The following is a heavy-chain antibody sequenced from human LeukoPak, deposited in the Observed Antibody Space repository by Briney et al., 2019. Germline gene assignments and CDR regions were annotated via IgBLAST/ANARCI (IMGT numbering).Heavy chain of an antibody. CDR1: GGSISSGYY. D-gene: IGHD6-19*01. CDR3: ARTSSSGLVGGYYFDY. CDR2: IHHSGST. V-gene: IGHV4-38-2*02. Sequence: SETLSLTCTVSGGSISSGYYWGWIRQPPGKGLQWIGSIHHSGSTYYNPSLKSRVTISVDTSKNQFSLKLSSVTAAGTAVYYCARTSSSGLVGGYYFDYWGQGTLVTVSS. J-gene: IGHJ4*02.